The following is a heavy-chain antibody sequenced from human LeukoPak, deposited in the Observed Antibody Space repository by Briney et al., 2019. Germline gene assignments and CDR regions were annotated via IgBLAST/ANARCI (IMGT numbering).Heavy chain of an antibody. V-gene: IGHV3-53*01. Sequence: GGSLRLSCTVSGFTVSSDSMSWVRQAPGKGLEWVSFIYSGGSTHYSDSVKGRFTISRDNSKNTLYLQMNSLRAEDTAVYYCARRAGAYSHPYDYWGQGALVTVSS. CDR1: GFTVSSDS. CDR3: ARRAGAYSHPYDY. D-gene: IGHD4/OR15-4a*01. CDR2: IYSGGST. J-gene: IGHJ4*02.